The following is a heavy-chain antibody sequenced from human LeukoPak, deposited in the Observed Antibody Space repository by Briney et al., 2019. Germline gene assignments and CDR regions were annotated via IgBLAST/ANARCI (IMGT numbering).Heavy chain of an antibody. CDR1: GGSISSYY. D-gene: IGHD1-26*01. J-gene: IGHJ4*02. CDR2: IYYSGST. CDR3: ARQMEVVGATFFDY. Sequence: PSETLSLTCTVSGGSISSYYWSWIRQPPGKGLEWIGYIYYSGSTNYNPSLKSRVTISVDTSKNQFSLKLSSVTAADTAVYYCARQMEVVGATFFDYWGQGTLLTVSS. V-gene: IGHV4-59*01.